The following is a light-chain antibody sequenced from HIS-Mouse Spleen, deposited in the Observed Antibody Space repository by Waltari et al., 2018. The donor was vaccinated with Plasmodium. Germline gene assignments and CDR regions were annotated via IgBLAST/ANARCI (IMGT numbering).Light chain of an antibody. J-gene: IGLJ2*01. CDR3: CSYAGSSTFVV. CDR2: EGS. Sequence: QSALTLPASVSGSPGQSLTISCPATSSDVASYTLVSRYQQPPGKAPKLMIYEGSKRPSGVSNRFSGSKSGNTASLTISGLQAEDEADYYCCSYAGSSTFVVFGGGTKLTVL. V-gene: IGLV2-23*03. CDR1: SSDVASYTL.